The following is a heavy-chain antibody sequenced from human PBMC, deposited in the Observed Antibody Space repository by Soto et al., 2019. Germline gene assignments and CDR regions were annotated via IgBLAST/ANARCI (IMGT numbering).Heavy chain of an antibody. CDR3: SRAGDSGAWISN. V-gene: IGHV1-8*01. Sequence: QVQLVQSGAEVKKPGASVKVSCKASGYTFTNNGINWVRQATGQGLEWMGWMNPSTGQTGYTEKFQGRLAMTRDTSITTAYMELTSLTSEDTAVYYCSRAGDSGAWISNWGKGTLVTVSS. CDR1: GYTFTNNG. D-gene: IGHD7-27*01. CDR2: MNPSTGQT. J-gene: IGHJ4*02.